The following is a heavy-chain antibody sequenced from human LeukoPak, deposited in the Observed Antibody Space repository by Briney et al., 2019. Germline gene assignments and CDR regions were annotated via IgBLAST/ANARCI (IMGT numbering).Heavy chain of an antibody. CDR2: IYYSGST. D-gene: IGHD4-17*01. V-gene: IGHV4-59*01. CDR1: GGSISDYY. J-gene: IGHJ4*02. Sequence: SETLSLTCTVSGGSISDYYWSWIRQPPGKGLEWLGYIYYSGSTKYNPSLKSRVTISVDTSKNQFSLKLSSVTAADTAVYYCARDGYGDGMDHWGQGTLVTVSS. CDR3: ARDGYGDGMDH.